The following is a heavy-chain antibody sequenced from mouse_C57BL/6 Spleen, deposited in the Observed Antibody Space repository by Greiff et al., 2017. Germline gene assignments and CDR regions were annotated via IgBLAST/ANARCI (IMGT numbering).Heavy chain of an antibody. CDR2: INPSSGYT. CDR3: ARTASWDAMDY. V-gene: IGHV1-4*01. J-gene: IGHJ4*01. CDR1: GYTFTSYT. D-gene: IGHD6-1*02. Sequence: VQLQQSGAELARPGASVKMSCKASGYTFTSYTMHWVKQRPGQGLEWIGYINPSSGYTKYNQKFKDKATLTADKSSSTAYMQLSSLTSEDSAVYYCARTASWDAMDYWGQGTSVTVSS.